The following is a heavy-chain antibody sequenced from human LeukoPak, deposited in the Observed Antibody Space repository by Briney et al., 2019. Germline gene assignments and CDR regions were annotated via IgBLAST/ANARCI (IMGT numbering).Heavy chain of an antibody. CDR3: ARVEDSRLGGYFDY. CDR2: IWYDGSNK. J-gene: IGHJ4*02. V-gene: IGHV3-33*01. Sequence: GGSLRLSCAASGFTFSSYGMHRVRQAPGKGLEWVAVIWYDGSNKYYADSVKGRFTISRDNSKNTLYLQMNSLRAEDTAVYYCARVEDSRLGGYFDYWGQGTLVTVSS. D-gene: IGHD2-15*01. CDR1: GFTFSSYG.